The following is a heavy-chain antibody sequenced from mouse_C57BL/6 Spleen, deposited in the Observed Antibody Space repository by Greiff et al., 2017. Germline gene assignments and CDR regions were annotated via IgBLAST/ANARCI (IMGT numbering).Heavy chain of an antibody. CDR2: ISSGSSTI. J-gene: IGHJ2*01. V-gene: IGHV5-17*01. Sequence: DVKLVESGGGLVKPGGSLKLSCAASGFTFSDYGMHWVRQAPEKGLEWVAYISSGSSTIYYADTVKGRFTISRDNAKNTLFLQMTSLGSEDTAMYYCARSGGYGDFDYWGQGTTLTVSS. CDR3: ARSGGYGDFDY. D-gene: IGHD2-2*01. CDR1: GFTFSDYG.